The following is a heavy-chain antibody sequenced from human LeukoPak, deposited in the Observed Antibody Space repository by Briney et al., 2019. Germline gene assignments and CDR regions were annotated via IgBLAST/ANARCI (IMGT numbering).Heavy chain of an antibody. CDR2: IKQDGSEK. CDR1: GFTFSSYW. J-gene: IGHJ4*02. V-gene: IGHV3-7*01. D-gene: IGHD5-18*01. CDR3: AREGGYGYDYFDY. Sequence: GRSLRLSCAASGFTFSSYWMSWVRQAPGKGLEWVANIKQDGSEKYYVDSVKGRFTISRDNAKNSLYLQMNSLRAEDTAVYYCAREGGYGYDYFDYWGQGTLVTVSS.